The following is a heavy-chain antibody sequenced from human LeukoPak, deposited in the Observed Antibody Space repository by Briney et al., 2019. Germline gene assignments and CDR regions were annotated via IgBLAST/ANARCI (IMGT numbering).Heavy chain of an antibody. V-gene: IGHV1-2*02. CDR3: ARSPGWQGSGWYKHYYYYGMDV. CDR1: GHTFSDYY. J-gene: IGHJ6*02. CDR2: INPNNGGT. D-gene: IGHD6-19*01. Sequence: GASVKVSCNASGHTFSDYYMHWVRQAPGHGLEWMGWINPNNGGTKYAQKFQGRVTMTRDTSISTVYMELNMLRSDDTDVYYCARSPGWQGSGWYKHYYYYGMDVWGQGTTVTVSS.